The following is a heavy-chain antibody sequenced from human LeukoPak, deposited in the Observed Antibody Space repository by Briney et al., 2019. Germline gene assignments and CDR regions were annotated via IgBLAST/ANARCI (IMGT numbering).Heavy chain of an antibody. J-gene: IGHJ4*02. CDR3: PTAKFDS. Sequence: GGSLRLACAASGFTLSGYSMNWVRRAPGKGLEWVSHISISGAIYYADSVQGRFSISRDNAKNSLFLQMSSLRAEDTAVYYCPTAKFDSWGQGTLVTVSS. CDR1: GFTLSGYS. V-gene: IGHV3-69-1*01. CDR2: ISISGAI.